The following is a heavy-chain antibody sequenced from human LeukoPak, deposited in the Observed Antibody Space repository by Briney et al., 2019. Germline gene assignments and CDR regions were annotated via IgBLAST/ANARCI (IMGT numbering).Heavy chain of an antibody. CDR3: AKDPYSSSWYDWFDP. D-gene: IGHD6-13*01. Sequence: GGSLRLSCAASEFTFSSYSMSWVRQAPGKGLEWVSAISGSGGSTYYADSVKGRFTISRDNSKNTLYLQMNSLRAEDTAVYYCAKDPYSSSWYDWFDPWGQGTLVTVSS. CDR1: EFTFSSYS. J-gene: IGHJ5*02. V-gene: IGHV3-23*01. CDR2: ISGSGGST.